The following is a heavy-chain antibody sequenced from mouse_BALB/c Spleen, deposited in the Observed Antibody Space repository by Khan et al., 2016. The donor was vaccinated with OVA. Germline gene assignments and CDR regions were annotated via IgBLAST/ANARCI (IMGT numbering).Heavy chain of an antibody. Sequence: QVQLQQSGPELVRPGVSVKISCKGSGYTFTDYAMHWVKQSHAKSLKWIGVISTYYGNTDYNQKFKGKATMTVDKSSNTAYMELARFTSEDSAIYYCARGSGYDRFAYWGQGTLVTVSA. D-gene: IGHD2-2*01. J-gene: IGHJ3*01. CDR3: ARGSGYDRFAY. CDR2: ISTYYGNT. V-gene: IGHV1S137*01. CDR1: GYTFTDYA.